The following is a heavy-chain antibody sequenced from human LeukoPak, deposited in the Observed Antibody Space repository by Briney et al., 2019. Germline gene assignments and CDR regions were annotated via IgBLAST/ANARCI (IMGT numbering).Heavy chain of an antibody. CDR3: AKRGPDINFDY. CDR2: INTNTGNP. J-gene: IGHJ4*02. Sequence: ASVKISCKASGYTFTSYAMNWVRQAPGQGLEWMGWINTNTGNPTYAQGFTGRFVFSLDTSVSTAYLQISSLKAEDTAVYYCAKRGPDINFDYWGQGTLVTVSS. CDR1: GYTFTSYA. D-gene: IGHD3-10*01. V-gene: IGHV7-4-1*02.